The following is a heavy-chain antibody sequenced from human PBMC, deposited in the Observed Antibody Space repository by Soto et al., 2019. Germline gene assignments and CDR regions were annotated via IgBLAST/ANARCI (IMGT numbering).Heavy chain of an antibody. CDR3: ARAHYGDYGYGMDV. V-gene: IGHV4-30-2*01. J-gene: IGHJ6*04. CDR2: IYHSGST. Sequence: ASETLSLTCAVSGGSISSGGYSWSWIRQPPGKGLEWIGYIYHSGSTYYNPSLKSRVTISVDRSKNQFSLKLSSVTAADTAVYYCARAHYGDYGYGMDVWGKGTTVTVSS. D-gene: IGHD4-17*01. CDR1: GGSISSGGYS.